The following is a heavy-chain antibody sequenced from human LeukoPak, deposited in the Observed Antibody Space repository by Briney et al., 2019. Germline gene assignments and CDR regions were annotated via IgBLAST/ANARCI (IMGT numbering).Heavy chain of an antibody. CDR2: ISSSSSYT. D-gene: IGHD6-19*01. J-gene: IGHJ4*02. V-gene: IGHV3-11*03. Sequence: PGGSLRLSCAASGFTFSDYYMSWIRQAPGKGLEWVSYISSSSSYTNYADSVKGRFTISRDNAKNSLYLQMNSLRAEDTAVYYCARSKYSSGWHYFDYWGQGTLVTVSS. CDR1: GFTFSDYY. CDR3: ARSKYSSGWHYFDY.